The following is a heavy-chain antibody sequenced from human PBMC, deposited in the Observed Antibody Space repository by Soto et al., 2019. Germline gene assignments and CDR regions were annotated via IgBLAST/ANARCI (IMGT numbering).Heavy chain of an antibody. CDR3: ARGYNIDS. CDR1: GFLFSSHW. D-gene: IGHD5-18*01. J-gene: IGHJ5*01. CDR2: IKQSGSET. V-gene: IGHV3-7*03. Sequence: GGSLRLSCAASGFLFSSHWMTWVRQSPGKGLEWVANIKQSGSETYYVDSVKGRLTISRDDAKNSLYLQMNTLRVEDTAVYYCARGYNIDSWGQGTLVTVSS.